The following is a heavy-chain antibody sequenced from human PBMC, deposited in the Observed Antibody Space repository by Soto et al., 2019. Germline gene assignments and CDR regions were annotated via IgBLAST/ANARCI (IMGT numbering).Heavy chain of an antibody. CDR3: ARVGGYDFWSGPFDY. CDR2: MYHSGST. J-gene: IGHJ4*02. D-gene: IGHD3-3*01. V-gene: IGHV4-30-2*01. CDR1: GGSISSGGHS. Sequence: SETLSLTCAVSGGSISSGGHSWSWIRQPPGKGLEWIGYMYHSGSTYYNPSLKSRVTISIDRSKNQFSLKLSSVTAADTAVYYCARVGGYDFWSGPFDYWGQGTLVTVS.